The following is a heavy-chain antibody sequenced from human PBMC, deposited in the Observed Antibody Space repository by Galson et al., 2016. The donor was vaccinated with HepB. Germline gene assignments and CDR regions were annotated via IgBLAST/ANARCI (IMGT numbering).Heavy chain of an antibody. Sequence: SLRLSCAASGFTFSSYSMNWVRQAPGKGLEWVSYISSSGSTIFYADSVKGRFTISRDDAKKSLYLQMHSLRAEDTSVYYCTRDSSGSYWGQGTLVTVSS. CDR3: TRDSSGSY. D-gene: IGHD1-26*01. CDR2: ISSSGSTI. J-gene: IGHJ4*02. V-gene: IGHV3-48*01. CDR1: GFTFSSYS.